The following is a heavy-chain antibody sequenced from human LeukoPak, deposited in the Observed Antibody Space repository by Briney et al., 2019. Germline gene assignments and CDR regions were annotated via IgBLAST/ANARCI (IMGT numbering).Heavy chain of an antibody. CDR3: ARVAKERVGGVYYFDY. V-gene: IGHV3-13*01. CDR1: GFTFSDYG. CDR2: IGTAGDT. D-gene: IGHD1-1*01. J-gene: IGHJ4*02. Sequence: SGGSLRLSCAASGFTFSDYGMHWVRQPTGKGLEWVAAIGTAGDTYYTGSVKGRFTISRENAKNSLYLQMNSLRAGDTAVYYCARVAKERVGGVYYFDYWGQRTLVTVSS.